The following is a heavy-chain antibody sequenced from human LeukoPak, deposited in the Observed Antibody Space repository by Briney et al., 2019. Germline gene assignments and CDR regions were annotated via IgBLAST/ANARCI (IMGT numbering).Heavy chain of an antibody. Sequence: GGSLRLSCAASGFTFSSYAMSWVRQAPGKGLEWVSAISGSGGSTYYADSVKGRFTISRDNSKNTLYLQMNSLRAEDTAVYYCARDNGYCSGGSCYVHSPHFDYWGQGTLVTVSS. D-gene: IGHD2-15*01. CDR2: ISGSGGST. V-gene: IGHV3-23*01. CDR3: ARDNGYCSGGSCYVHSPHFDY. CDR1: GFTFSSYA. J-gene: IGHJ4*02.